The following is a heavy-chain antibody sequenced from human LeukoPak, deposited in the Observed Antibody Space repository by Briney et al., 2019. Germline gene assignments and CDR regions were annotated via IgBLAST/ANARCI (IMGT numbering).Heavy chain of an antibody. V-gene: IGHV4-59*01. CDR1: GGSISSYY. Sequence: SETLSLTCTVSGGSISSYYWSWIRQPPGKGLEWIGYIFYIGSTNYNPSLKSRVTISVDTSKNQFSLKLSSVTAADTAVYYCARVEARDGYNPLFDYWGQGTLVTVSS. D-gene: IGHD5-24*01. CDR2: IFYIGST. J-gene: IGHJ4*02. CDR3: ARVEARDGYNPLFDY.